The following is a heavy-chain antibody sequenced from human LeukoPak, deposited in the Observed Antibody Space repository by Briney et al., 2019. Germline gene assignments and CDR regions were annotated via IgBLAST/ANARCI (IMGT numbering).Heavy chain of an antibody. Sequence: PSETLSLTCTVSTASISNYYWSWIRQPPGKGLEWIGYISFNGSTNYNPSLKSRVAISIDTSKNQFSLKVTSATAADTAVYYCARDGFSDGDGVFFFDYWGQGTLVTVSS. CDR3: ARDGFSDGDGVFFFDY. V-gene: IGHV4-59*01. J-gene: IGHJ4*02. D-gene: IGHD4-17*01. CDR1: TASISNYY. CDR2: ISFNGST.